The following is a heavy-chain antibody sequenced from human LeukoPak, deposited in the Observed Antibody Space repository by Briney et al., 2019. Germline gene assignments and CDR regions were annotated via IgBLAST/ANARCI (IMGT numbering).Heavy chain of an antibody. CDR2: ISSSSSYI. D-gene: IGHD6-19*01. J-gene: IGHJ4*02. CDR1: GFTFSSYS. Sequence: GGSLRLSCAASGFTFSSYSMNWVRQAPGKGLEWVSSISSSSSYIYYADSVKGRFTISRDNAKNSLYLQMNSLRAEDTAVYYCARELGSGWSPLDYWGQGTLVTVSS. CDR3: ARELGSGWSPLDY. V-gene: IGHV3-21*04.